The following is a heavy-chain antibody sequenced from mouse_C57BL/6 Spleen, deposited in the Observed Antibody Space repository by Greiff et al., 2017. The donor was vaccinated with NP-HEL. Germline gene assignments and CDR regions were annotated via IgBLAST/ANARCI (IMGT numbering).Heavy chain of an antibody. CDR3: ARESTVVEGYAMDY. CDR1: GYSITSGYY. Sequence: EVKLVESGPGLVKPSQSLSLTCSVTGYSITSGYYWNWIRQFPGNKLEWMGYISYDGSNNYNPSLKNRISITRDTSKNQFFLKLNSVTTEDTATYYCARESTVVEGYAMDYWGQGTSVTVSS. D-gene: IGHD1-1*01. V-gene: IGHV3-6*01. CDR2: ISYDGSN. J-gene: IGHJ4*01.